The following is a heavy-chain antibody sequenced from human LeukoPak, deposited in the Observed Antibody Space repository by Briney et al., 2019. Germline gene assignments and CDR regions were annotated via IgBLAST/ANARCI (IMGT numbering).Heavy chain of an antibody. D-gene: IGHD3-3*01. CDR1: AFTLSSYG. V-gene: IGHV3-23*01. Sequence: GGSLRLSCAASAFTLSSYGMSWVRQAPGKGLEWVSAVGGSDYSTYYADSVKGRFTISRDHSKNTLYLQMNSLRAEDTAVYYCAKDMGASSPYYDFWSGMFNEPNWFDPWGQGTLVTVSS. CDR3: AKDMGASSPYYDFWSGMFNEPNWFDP. CDR2: VGGSDYST. J-gene: IGHJ5*02.